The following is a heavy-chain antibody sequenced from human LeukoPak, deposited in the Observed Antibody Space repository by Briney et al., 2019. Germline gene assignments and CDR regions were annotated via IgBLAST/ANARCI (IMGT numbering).Heavy chain of an antibody. D-gene: IGHD3-16*02. J-gene: IGHJ5*02. CDR2: IYPGDSDT. CDR3: AGSYLSETNWFDP. V-gene: IGHV5-51*01. CDR1: GYSFTNYW. Sequence: GESLKISCKGSGYSFTNYWIGWVRQMPGKGLEWMGIIYPGDSDTRYSPSFQGQVTISADKSITTAYLQWSSLKASDTAMYYCAGSYLSETNWFDPWGQGTLVTVSS.